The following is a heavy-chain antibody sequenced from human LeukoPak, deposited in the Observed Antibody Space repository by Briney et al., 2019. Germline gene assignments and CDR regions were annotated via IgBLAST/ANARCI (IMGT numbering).Heavy chain of an antibody. CDR3: ARDWYHAIDY. CDR1: GFTFSSYG. D-gene: IGHD2-2*01. Sequence: GGSLRLSCAASGFTFSSYGMHWVRQAPGKGLEWVAFIRYDGSNKYYADSVKGRFTISRDNAKNTLYLQMNSLRAEDTAVYYCARDWYHAIDYWGQGTLVTVSS. J-gene: IGHJ4*02. CDR2: IRYDGSNK. V-gene: IGHV3-30*02.